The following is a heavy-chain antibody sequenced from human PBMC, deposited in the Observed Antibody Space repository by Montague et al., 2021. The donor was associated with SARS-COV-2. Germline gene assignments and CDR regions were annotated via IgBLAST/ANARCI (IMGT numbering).Heavy chain of an antibody. V-gene: IGHV4-39*01. D-gene: IGHD5-18*01. Sequence: SETLSLTCTVSGGSISNSIYYWGWIRQPPGKGLEWIGSIYYTGSTYYNPSLKSRVTISMNTSNNQFFLKLTSVTAADTAVYYFARPGRGYSYGLDAFEVWGQGKMVTVSS. J-gene: IGHJ3*01. CDR1: GGSISNSIYY. CDR2: IYYTGST. CDR3: ARPGRGYSYGLDAFEV.